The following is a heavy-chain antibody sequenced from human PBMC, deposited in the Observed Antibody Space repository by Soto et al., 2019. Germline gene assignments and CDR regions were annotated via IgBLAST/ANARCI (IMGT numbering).Heavy chain of an antibody. D-gene: IGHD3-10*01. CDR3: ARLVYDTRLNYMYFDF. J-gene: IGHJ4*02. CDR1: GVSLTSGKW. CDR2: IFHDGAA. V-gene: IGHV4-4*02. Sequence: PSETLSLTCAVSGVSLTSGKWWTWVRQSPQMGLEYIGEIFHDGAANYYPSFERRVAMSVDTSRNQFSLKLTSVTAADTAVYFCARLVYDTRLNYMYFDFWGPGTLVTVSS.